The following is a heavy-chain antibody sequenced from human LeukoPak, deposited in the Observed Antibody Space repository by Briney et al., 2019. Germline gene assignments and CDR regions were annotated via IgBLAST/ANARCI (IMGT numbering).Heavy chain of an antibody. CDR2: ISSNGGST. CDR1: GFTFSSYA. J-gene: IGHJ6*02. Sequence: GGSLRLSCAASGFTFSSYAMHWVRQAPGKGLEYVSAISSNGGSTYYANSVKGRFTISRDNSKNTLYLQMGSLRAEDMAVYYCLYGMVVWGQGTTVTVSS. CDR3: LYGMVV. V-gene: IGHV3-64*01.